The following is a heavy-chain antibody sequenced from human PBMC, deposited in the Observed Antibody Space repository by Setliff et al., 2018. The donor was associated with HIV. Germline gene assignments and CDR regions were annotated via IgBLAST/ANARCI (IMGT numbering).Heavy chain of an antibody. CDR3: ARVLYGDYGGDINWFDP. Sequence: ASVKVSCKASGYTFINYAMNWVRQAPGQGLEWMGWINTHTGSPTYAQAFTGRFVFSVDTSVSTAYLQISSLKAEDTAVYYCARVLYGDYGGDINWFDPWGQGTLVTVSS. J-gene: IGHJ5*02. CDR1: GYTFINYA. V-gene: IGHV7-4-1*02. D-gene: IGHD4-17*01. CDR2: INTHTGSP.